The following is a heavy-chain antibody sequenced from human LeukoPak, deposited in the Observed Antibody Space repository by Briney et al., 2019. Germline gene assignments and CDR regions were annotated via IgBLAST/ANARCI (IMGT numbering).Heavy chain of an antibody. V-gene: IGHV3-21*01. D-gene: IGHD1-20*01. CDR3: ARAIVLYQYNWNPTSMDV. J-gene: IGHJ6*03. Sequence: PGGSLRLSCAASGFTFSSYSMNWVRQAPGKGLEWVSSISSSSSYIYYADSVKGRFTISRDNAKNSLYLQMNSLRAEDTAVYYCARAIVLYQYNWNPTSMDVWGKGTTVTVSS. CDR1: GFTFSSYS. CDR2: ISSSSSYI.